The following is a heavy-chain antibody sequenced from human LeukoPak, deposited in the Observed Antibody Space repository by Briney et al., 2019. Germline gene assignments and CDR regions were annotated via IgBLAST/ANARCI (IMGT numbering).Heavy chain of an antibody. D-gene: IGHD5-24*01. CDR2: INSDGSNT. CDR1: GFSFSNYG. V-gene: IGHV3-74*01. J-gene: IGHJ4*02. CDR3: ARDGERWLSKELDY. Sequence: PGGSLRLSCAASGFSFSNYGINWVRQAPGKGLVWVSRINSDGSNTSYADSVKGRFTISRDNAKNTLYLQMNSLRAEDTAVYYCARDGERWLSKELDYWGQGTLVTVSS.